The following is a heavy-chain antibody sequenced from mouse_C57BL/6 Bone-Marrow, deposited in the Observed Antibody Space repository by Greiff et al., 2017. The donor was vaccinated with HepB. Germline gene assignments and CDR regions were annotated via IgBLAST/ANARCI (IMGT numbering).Heavy chain of an antibody. J-gene: IGHJ1*03. CDR3: ATSLYYGSSYWYFDV. CDR2: IWSGGST. Sequence: QVQLQQSGPGLVQPSQSLSITCTVSGFSLTSYGVHWVRQSPGKGLEWLGVIWSGGSTDYNAAFISRLSISKDNSKSQVFFKMNSLQADDTAIYYCATSLYYGSSYWYFDVWGTGTTVTVSS. CDR1: GFSLTSYG. D-gene: IGHD1-1*01. V-gene: IGHV2-2*01.